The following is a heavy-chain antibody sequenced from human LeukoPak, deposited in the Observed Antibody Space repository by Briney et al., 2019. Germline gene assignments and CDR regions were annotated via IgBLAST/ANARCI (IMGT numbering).Heavy chain of an antibody. V-gene: IGHV4-39*07. CDR1: GGSISSSSYY. J-gene: IGHJ4*02. Sequence: SETLSLTCTVSGGSISSSSYYWGWIRQPPGKGLEWIGSIYYSGSTYYNPSLKSRVTISIDTSKNQFSLKLNSVTPADTAVYYCAREIELRWFGESDYWSQGTLVTVSS. CDR3: AREIELRWFGESDY. CDR2: IYYSGST. D-gene: IGHD3-10*01.